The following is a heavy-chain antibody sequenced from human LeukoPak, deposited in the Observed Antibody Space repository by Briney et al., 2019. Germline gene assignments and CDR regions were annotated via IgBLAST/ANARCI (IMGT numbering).Heavy chain of an antibody. CDR1: GFTFSSYG. CDR3: AKRTLRGGGATVTHFDY. CDR2: ISYDGSNK. D-gene: IGHD4-11*01. Sequence: QPGGSLRLSCAASGFTFSSYGMHWVRQAPGKGLEWVAVISYDGSNKYYADSVKGRFTISRDNSKNTLYLQMNSLRAEDTAVYYCAKRTLRGGGATVTHFDYWGQGTLVTVSS. J-gene: IGHJ4*02. V-gene: IGHV3-30*18.